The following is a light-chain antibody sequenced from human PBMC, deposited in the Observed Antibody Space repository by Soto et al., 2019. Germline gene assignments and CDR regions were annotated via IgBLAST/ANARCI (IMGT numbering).Light chain of an antibody. V-gene: IGLV1-40*01. J-gene: IGLJ1*01. CDR3: QSHDSSLSAYV. CDR2: GNS. CDR1: SSNIGAGYD. Sequence: QSALTQPPSVSVAPGQRVTISCTGSSSNIGAGYDVHWYQQLPGTAPKLLIYGNSNRPSGVPDRFSGSKSGTSASLAITGLQAEDEADFYCQSHDSSLSAYVFGTGTKSPS.